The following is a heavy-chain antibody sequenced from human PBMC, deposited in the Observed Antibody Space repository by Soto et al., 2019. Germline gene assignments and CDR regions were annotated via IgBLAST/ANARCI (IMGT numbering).Heavy chain of an antibody. Sequence: GRSLRLSCAASGFTFSSDAMSCVRQAPGKGLEWVSAISGSGGSTYYADSVTGRLTISRGNSKNTRYLQMNSLRAEEKAVYYCEKGTYFDYSGQGTLVTVSS. J-gene: IGHJ4*02. CDR1: GFTFSSDA. CDR3: EKGTYFDY. CDR2: ISGSGGST. V-gene: IGHV3-23*01.